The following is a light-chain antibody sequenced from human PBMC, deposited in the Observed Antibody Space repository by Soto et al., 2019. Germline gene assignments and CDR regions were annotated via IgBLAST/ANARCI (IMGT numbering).Light chain of an antibody. CDR1: QSVFNY. V-gene: IGKV1-39*01. CDR3: QQSYYNPT. CDR2: DIS. J-gene: IGKJ1*01. Sequence: DIQMTQSPSSLSASVGDRVTITCRASQSVFNYLHWYQQKPGRAPNLLIYDISTLQSGVPSRFSGSGSGTDFTLTIGSLQHEDFASYYCQQSYYNPTFGQGTKVDIK.